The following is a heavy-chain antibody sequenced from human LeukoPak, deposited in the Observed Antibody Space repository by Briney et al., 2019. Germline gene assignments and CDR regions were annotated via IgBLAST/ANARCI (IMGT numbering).Heavy chain of an antibody. V-gene: IGHV4-34*01. CDR2: MSPSGSP. Sequence: SETLSLTCAVSGGSFSDYYWTWIRQTPGKGLEWIGDMSPSGSPNYNPSLKSRVTISVDTSTNQFSLKLRSATAADTAVYYCARGRQDVNMIVVVMAGVSYYLDVWGKGTTVTVS. D-gene: IGHD3-22*01. CDR3: ARGRQDVNMIVVVMAGVSYYLDV. J-gene: IGHJ6*03. CDR1: GGSFSDYY.